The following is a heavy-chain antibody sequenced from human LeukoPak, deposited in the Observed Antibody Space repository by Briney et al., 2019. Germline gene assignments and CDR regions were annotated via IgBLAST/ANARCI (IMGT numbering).Heavy chain of an antibody. CDR2: ISYSGST. Sequence: PSETLSLTCTVSGGSISSSDYYWGWIRQSPGKGLEWIGRISYSGSTYYNPSPKSRVTISVDTSKNHFSLRLSSVTAADTAVYYCARLTHSYYSDTSGYYPYYYMDVWGKGTTVTVSS. J-gene: IGHJ6*03. D-gene: IGHD3-22*01. CDR1: GGSISSSDYY. CDR3: ARLTHSYYSDTSGYYPYYYMDV. V-gene: IGHV4-39*02.